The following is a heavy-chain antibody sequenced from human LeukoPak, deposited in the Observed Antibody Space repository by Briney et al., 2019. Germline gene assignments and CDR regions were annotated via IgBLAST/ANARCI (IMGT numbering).Heavy chain of an antibody. CDR2: IYYSGST. D-gene: IGHD6-19*01. CDR1: GGSISLYY. CDR3: ARGGSGWYDVDY. Sequence: SETLSLTCSVSGGSISLYYWSWIRQPPGKGLEWIGYIYYSGSTNYNPSLKSRVTISVDTSKNQFSLKLSSVTAADTAVYYCARGGSGWYDVDYWGQGTLVTVSS. V-gene: IGHV4-59*01. J-gene: IGHJ4*02.